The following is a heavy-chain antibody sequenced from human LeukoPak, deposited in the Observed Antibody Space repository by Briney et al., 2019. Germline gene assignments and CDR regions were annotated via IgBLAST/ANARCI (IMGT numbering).Heavy chain of an antibody. CDR1: GYTFTSYY. Sequence: ASVKVSCKASGYTFTSYYMHWVRQAPGQGLEWMGIINPSGGSTSYAQKFQGRVTMTRAMSTSTVYMALRSLRSDDTAVYYCARVFVTAMVRGVYYYYMDVWGKGTTVTISS. D-gene: IGHD3-10*01. J-gene: IGHJ6*03. V-gene: IGHV1-46*01. CDR3: ARVFVTAMVRGVYYYYMDV. CDR2: INPSGGST.